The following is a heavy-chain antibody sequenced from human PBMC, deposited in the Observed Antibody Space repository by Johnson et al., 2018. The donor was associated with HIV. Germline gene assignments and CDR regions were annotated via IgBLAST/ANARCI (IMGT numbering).Heavy chain of an antibody. D-gene: IGHD5-24*01. CDR1: GFTFDDYG. J-gene: IGHJ3*02. Sequence: VQLVESGGGVVRPGGSLRLSCAASGFTFDDYGMSWVRQAPGKGLECVSVLFSGGSTYYADSVKGRFTISRDNSKNTLYLQMNSLRAEDTAMYYCARACREGYTCEAFDIWGQGTMVTVSS. CDR3: ARACREGYTCEAFDI. CDR2: LFSGGST. V-gene: IGHV3-66*01.